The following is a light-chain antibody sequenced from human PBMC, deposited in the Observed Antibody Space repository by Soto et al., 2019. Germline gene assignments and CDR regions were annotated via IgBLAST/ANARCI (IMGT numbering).Light chain of an antibody. CDR1: SSNIGSNT. CDR2: SNN. V-gene: IGLV1-44*01. CDR3: AAWDDSRNGYVV. Sequence: QSVLTQPPSASGTPGQRVTISCSGSSSNIGSNTVHWYQQLPGTAPKLLIYSNNQRPSGVPDRFSGSKSGTSASLAISGLQSEDEADYYCAAWDDSRNGYVVFGGGTKVTVL. J-gene: IGLJ2*01.